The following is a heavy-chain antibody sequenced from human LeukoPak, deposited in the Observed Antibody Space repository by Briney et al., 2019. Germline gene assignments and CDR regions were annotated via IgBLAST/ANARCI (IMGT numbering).Heavy chain of an antibody. CDR1: GGSFSGYY. Sequence: PSETLSLTCAVYGGSFSGYYWSWIRQPPGKGLEWIGEINHSGSTNYNPSLKSRVTISVDTSKNQFSLKLSSVTAADTAVYYCASLNLTGTFDYWGQGTLVTVSS. V-gene: IGHV4-34*01. J-gene: IGHJ4*02. D-gene: IGHD1-20*01. CDR3: ASLNLTGTFDY. CDR2: INHSGST.